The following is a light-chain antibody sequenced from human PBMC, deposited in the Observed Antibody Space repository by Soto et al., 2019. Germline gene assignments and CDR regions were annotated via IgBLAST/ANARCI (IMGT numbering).Light chain of an antibody. CDR2: NDN. V-gene: IGLV1-44*01. CDR1: SSDIGSGT. J-gene: IGLJ3*02. CDR3: ASWDDSLNGWV. Sequence: QSVLTQPPSASGTPGQRVTFSCSGSSSDIGSGTVNWYQQLPGTAPKLLIYNDNQRPSGVPDRFSGSKSGTSASLAISGLQSEDEADYYCASWDDSLNGWVFGGGTKLTVL.